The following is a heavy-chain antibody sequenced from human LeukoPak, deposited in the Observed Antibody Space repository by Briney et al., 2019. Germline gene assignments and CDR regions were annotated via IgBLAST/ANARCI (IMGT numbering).Heavy chain of an antibody. J-gene: IGHJ3*02. CDR3: ARDDDFWSGWAFDI. CDR2: IYYSGST. D-gene: IGHD3-3*01. Sequence: SETLSLTCTVSGGSISSYYWSWIRQPPGKGLEWIGYIYYSGSTNYNPSLKSRVTISVDTSKNQFSLKLSSVTAADAAVYYCARDDDFWSGWAFDIWGQGTMVTVSS. CDR1: GGSISSYY. V-gene: IGHV4-59*12.